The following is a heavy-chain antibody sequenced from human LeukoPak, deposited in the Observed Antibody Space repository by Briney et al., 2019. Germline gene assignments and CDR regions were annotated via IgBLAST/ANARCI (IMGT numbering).Heavy chain of an antibody. J-gene: IGHJ6*03. CDR1: GYTFTSYG. Sequence: ASVRVSCKASGYTFTSYGISWVRQAPGQGLEWMGWISTYNGNTNYAQRFQGRVTVTTDTSTRTAYLERRSLRSDDTAVYYCAREFYDRGGYYFSPMDVWGKETTVTVSS. CDR2: ISTYNGNT. D-gene: IGHD3-22*01. V-gene: IGHV1-18*01. CDR3: AREFYDRGGYYFSPMDV.